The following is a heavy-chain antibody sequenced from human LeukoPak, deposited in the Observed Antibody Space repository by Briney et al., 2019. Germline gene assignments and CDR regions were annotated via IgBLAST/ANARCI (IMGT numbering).Heavy chain of an antibody. Sequence: ASVKVSCKASGYTFTSYYLHWVRQAPGQGLEWIGIINPSGGSASSAQKFQGRVTMTRDTSTSTVYLELSSLRSGDTAVYYCARATQSWFDPWGQGTLVTVSS. V-gene: IGHV1-46*01. J-gene: IGHJ5*02. CDR1: GYTFTSYY. CDR2: INPSGGSA. CDR3: ARATQSWFDP.